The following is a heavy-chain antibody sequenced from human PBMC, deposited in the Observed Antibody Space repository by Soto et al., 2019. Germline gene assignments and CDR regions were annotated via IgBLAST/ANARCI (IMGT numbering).Heavy chain of an antibody. V-gene: IGHV1-2*04. D-gene: IGHD6-13*01. Sequence: ASVKVSCKASGYTFTGYYMHWVRQAPGQGLEWMGWINPNSGGTNYAQKFQGWVTMTRDTSISTAYMELSRLRSDDTAVYYCARVAAAGYYYFDYWGQRTPVTVSS. CDR3: ARVAAAGYYYFDY. CDR1: GYTFTGYY. CDR2: INPNSGGT. J-gene: IGHJ4*02.